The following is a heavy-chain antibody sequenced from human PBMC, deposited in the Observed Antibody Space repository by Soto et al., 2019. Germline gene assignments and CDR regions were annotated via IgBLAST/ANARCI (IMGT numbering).Heavy chain of an antibody. V-gene: IGHV3-7*03. Sequence: PGGSLRLSCAASGFTYNSYTMTWVRQTPGKGLEWVANIKEDGIEKNYVDSVKGRFIISRDNAKKSVYLQMNSLRAEDTAVYYCARARSMDVWGQGTTVTVSS. CDR3: ARARSMDV. CDR1: GFTYNSYT. CDR2: IKEDGIEK. J-gene: IGHJ6*02.